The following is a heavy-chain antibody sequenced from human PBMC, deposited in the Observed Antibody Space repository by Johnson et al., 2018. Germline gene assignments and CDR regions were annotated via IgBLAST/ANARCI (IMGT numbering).Heavy chain of an antibody. CDR3: ARCRGYSVYDFYYYGMDV. CDR1: GDSISSLY. CDR2: MYDSGST. V-gene: IGHV4-59*11. J-gene: IGHJ6*02. D-gene: IGHD5/OR15-5a*01. Sequence: QVRLQESGPGLVKPSETLSLTCTVSGDSISSLYWSWIRQPPGRGLEWLGYMYDSGSTNYNPSLKSRLTISVDTSKNQFSLKLTSVTAADTAVYYCARCRGYSVYDFYYYGMDVWGQGTTVTVSS.